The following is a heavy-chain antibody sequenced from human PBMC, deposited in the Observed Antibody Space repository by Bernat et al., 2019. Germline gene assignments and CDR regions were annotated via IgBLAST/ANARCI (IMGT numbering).Heavy chain of an antibody. J-gene: IGHJ4*02. CDR1: GYTFTSYD. Sequence: QVQLVQSGAEVKKPGASVKVSCKASGYTFTSYDINWVRQATGQGLEWMGWMNPNSGNTGDAQKFQGRVTMTRNTSLSTAYMGLSSLRSEDTAVYYCARARRIAAALSGNFDYWGQGTLVTVSS. CDR3: ARARRIAAALSGNFDY. V-gene: IGHV1-8*01. CDR2: MNPNSGNT. D-gene: IGHD6-13*01.